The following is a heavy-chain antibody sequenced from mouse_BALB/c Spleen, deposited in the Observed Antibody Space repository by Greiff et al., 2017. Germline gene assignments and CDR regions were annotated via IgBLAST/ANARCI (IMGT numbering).Heavy chain of an antibody. D-gene: IGHD2-4*01. CDR3: ARQGATMIIYAMDY. CDR2: ISSGGSYT. J-gene: IGHJ4*01. V-gene: IGHV5-9-3*01. CDR1: GFTFSSYA. Sequence: DVQLVESGGGLVKPGGSLKLSCAASGFTFSSYAMSWVRQTPEKRLEWVATISSGGSYTYYPDSVKGRFTISRDNAKNTLYLQMSSLRSEDTAMYYCARQGATMIIYAMDYWGQGTSVTVSS.